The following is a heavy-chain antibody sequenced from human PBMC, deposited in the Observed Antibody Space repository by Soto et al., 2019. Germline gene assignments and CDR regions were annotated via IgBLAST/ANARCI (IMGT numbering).Heavy chain of an antibody. CDR2: ISAYNGNT. J-gene: IGHJ4*02. CDR3: AREVETAMVTRSPSREFDY. D-gene: IGHD5-18*01. CDR1: GYTFTSYG. Sequence: GASVKVSCKASGYTFTSYGMNWVRQAPGQGLEWMGWISAYNGNTNYAQKLQGRVTMTTDTSTSTAYMELRSLRSDDTAVYYCAREVETAMVTRSPSREFDYWGQGTLVTVSS. V-gene: IGHV1-18*04.